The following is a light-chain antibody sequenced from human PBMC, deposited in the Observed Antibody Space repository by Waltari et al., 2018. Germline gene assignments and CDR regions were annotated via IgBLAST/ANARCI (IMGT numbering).Light chain of an antibody. CDR3: ATWDDGLGGVWV. V-gene: IGLV1-44*01. CDR2: RND. CDR1: DSNIGDNV. Sequence: QSVLTQPPSASATPGHSVIISCSGSDSNIGDNVVNWYQQLPGPAPKLLIYRNDVLPSGLPHRFSASKAGTSASLAISGLQSEDEADDYCATWDDGLGGVWVFGGGTKVTVL. J-gene: IGLJ3*02.